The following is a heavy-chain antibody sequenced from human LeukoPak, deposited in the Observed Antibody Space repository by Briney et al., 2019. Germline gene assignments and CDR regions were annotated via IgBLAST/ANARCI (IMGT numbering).Heavy chain of an antibody. J-gene: IGHJ4*02. CDR1: GFTFSNYW. Sequence: GSLTLSCTTSGFTFSNYWMYWVRQAPGKGLMWVSRIKSDGTGITYTDSVEGRFTISRDNAKNTLYLQMNSLRDEDTAVYYCVRGQTIDYWGQGTLVTVSS. D-gene: IGHD3-3*01. V-gene: IGHV3-74*01. CDR3: VRGQTIDY. CDR2: IKSDGTGI.